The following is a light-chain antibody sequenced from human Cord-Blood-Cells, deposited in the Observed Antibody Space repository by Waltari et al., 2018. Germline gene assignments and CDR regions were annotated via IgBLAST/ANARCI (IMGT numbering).Light chain of an antibody. CDR1: SSDAGGYTY. V-gene: IGLV2-14*03. CDR2: DVS. J-gene: IGLJ3*02. Sequence: QSALPQPASVSGFPGQSITISCPGPSSDAGGYTYVSWYQQHPGKAPKLMIYDVSNRPSGVSNRFSGSKSGNTASLTISGLQAEDEADYYCSSYTSSSAWVFGGGTKLTVL. CDR3: SSYTSSSAWV.